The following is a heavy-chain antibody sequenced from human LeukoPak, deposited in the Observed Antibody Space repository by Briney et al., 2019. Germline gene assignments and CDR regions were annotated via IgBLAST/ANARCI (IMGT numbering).Heavy chain of an antibody. Sequence: SETLSLTCAVSGGSISSYYWSWIRQPPGKGLEWIGYIYYSGSTNYNPSLKSRVTISVDTSKNQFSLKLSSVAAADTAVYYCARVENYYDSSGYYNWGQGTLVTVSS. J-gene: IGHJ4*02. D-gene: IGHD3-22*01. V-gene: IGHV4-59*01. CDR1: GGSISSYY. CDR2: IYYSGST. CDR3: ARVENYYDSSGYYN.